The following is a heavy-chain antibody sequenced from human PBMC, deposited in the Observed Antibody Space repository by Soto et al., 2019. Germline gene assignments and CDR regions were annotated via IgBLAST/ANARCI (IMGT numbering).Heavy chain of an antibody. J-gene: IGHJ4*02. CDR2: ISSSSSYI. Sequence: GGSLRLSCAASGFTFSSYSMNWVRQAPGKGLEWVSSISSSSSYIYYADSVKGRFTISRDNAKNSLYLQMNSLRAEDSAVYYCAREGLGDIVGVPAAMNYWGQGTLVTVSS. V-gene: IGHV3-21*01. CDR3: AREGLGDIVGVPAAMNY. CDR1: GFTFSSYS. D-gene: IGHD2-2*01.